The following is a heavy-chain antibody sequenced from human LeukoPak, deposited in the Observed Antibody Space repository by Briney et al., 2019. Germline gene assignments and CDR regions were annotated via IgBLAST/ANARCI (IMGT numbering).Heavy chain of an antibody. CDR3: ATSNIAARDY. Sequence: GGSLRLSCAASGFTFSNYYMSWIRQAPGKGLEWVSYISSSGRTIYYADSVKGRFTISRDNSKNSLYLQMNSLRAEDTAVYYCATSNIAARDYWGQGTLVTVSS. CDR1: GFTFSNYY. V-gene: IGHV3-11*01. CDR2: ISSSGRTI. J-gene: IGHJ4*02. D-gene: IGHD6-6*01.